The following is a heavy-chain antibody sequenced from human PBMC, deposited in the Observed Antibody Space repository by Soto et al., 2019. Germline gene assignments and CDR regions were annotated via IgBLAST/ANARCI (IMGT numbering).Heavy chain of an antibody. Sequence: QVQLQQWGAGLLKPSETLSLTCAVYGGSFSGYYWTWIRQTPGKGLEWIGEINHSGNTNYEPSLKSRVSISADTSKKQCSLYLTSVTAADTAVYYCARGECSSIYCFTRWALDIWGQGTVVTVSS. CDR3: ARGECSSIYCFTRWALDI. J-gene: IGHJ3*02. V-gene: IGHV4-34*01. CDR1: GGSFSGYY. D-gene: IGHD2-2*01. CDR2: INHSGNT.